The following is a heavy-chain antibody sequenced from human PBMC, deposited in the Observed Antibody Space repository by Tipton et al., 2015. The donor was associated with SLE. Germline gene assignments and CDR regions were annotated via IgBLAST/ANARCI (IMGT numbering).Heavy chain of an antibody. CDR3: ASHFVLDVFDI. J-gene: IGHJ3*02. CDR2: GST. CDR1: GGSITRGSYY. V-gene: IGHV4-61*02. Sequence: TLSLTCSVSGGSITRGSYYWSWIRQPAGKGLEWIGGSTNYNPSLKSRVTISLDTSKNQFSLKLISVTAADTAVYYCASHFVLDVFDIWGQGTLVIVSS. D-gene: IGHD2/OR15-2a*01.